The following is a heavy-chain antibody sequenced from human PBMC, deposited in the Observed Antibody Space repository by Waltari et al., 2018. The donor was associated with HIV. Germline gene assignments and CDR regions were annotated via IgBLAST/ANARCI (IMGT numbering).Heavy chain of an antibody. J-gene: IGHJ4*02. CDR1: GYSISSGYY. CDR3: ARLRVGVTIFGVPRDFDY. V-gene: IGHV4-38-2*02. D-gene: IGHD3-3*01. Sequence: QVQLQESGPGLVKPSETLSLTCTVSGYSISSGYYWGWIRQPPGKGLEWIGSIYHSGSTYYNPSLKSRVTISVDTSKNQFSLKLSSVTAADTAVYYCARLRVGVTIFGVPRDFDYWGQGTLVTVSS. CDR2: IYHSGST.